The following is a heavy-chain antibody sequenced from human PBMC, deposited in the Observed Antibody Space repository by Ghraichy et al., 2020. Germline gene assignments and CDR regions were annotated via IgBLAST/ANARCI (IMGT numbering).Heavy chain of an antibody. J-gene: IGHJ4*02. D-gene: IGHD3-22*01. V-gene: IGHV3-23*01. CDR3: AKDPYDSSAYYYGVAYYFDY. Sequence: GGSLRLSCAASGFTFSNYAMSWIRQAPGKGLEWVSGISGSGGSTFYADSVKGRFAISRDNSKNTLYLQMNSLRAEDTAVYYCAKDPYDSSAYYYGVAYYFDYWGQGTLVTVSS. CDR1: GFTFSNYA. CDR2: ISGSGGST.